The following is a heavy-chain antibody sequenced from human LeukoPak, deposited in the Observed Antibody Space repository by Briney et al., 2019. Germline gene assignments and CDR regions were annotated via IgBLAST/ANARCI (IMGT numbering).Heavy chain of an antibody. CDR1: GFTFSNSV. J-gene: IGHJ3*02. CDR3: AREGFMVGPHQGNAAFDI. Sequence: PGGSLRLSCAASGFTFSNSVMTWVRQAPGKGLEWVSIISSGKTYIHYTDSVRGRFTISRDDAQNSLYLQMNNLRAEDTAVYYCAREGFMVGPHQGNAAFDIWGQGTMVTVSS. V-gene: IGHV3-21*01. D-gene: IGHD4/OR15-4a*01. CDR2: ISSGKTYI.